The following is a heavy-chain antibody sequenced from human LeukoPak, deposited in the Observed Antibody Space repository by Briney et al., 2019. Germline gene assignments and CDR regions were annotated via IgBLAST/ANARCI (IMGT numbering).Heavy chain of an antibody. CDR3: ATLGGYYDSSGYEFDY. D-gene: IGHD3-22*01. V-gene: IGHV1-2*02. CDR2: INPNSGGT. J-gene: IGHJ4*02. CDR1: GYTFISYY. Sequence: ASVKVSCKASGYTFISYYMHWVRQAPGQGLEWMGWINPNSGGTNYAQKFQGRVTMTRDTSISTAYMELSRLRSDDTAVYYCATLGGYYDSSGYEFDYWGQGTLVTVSS.